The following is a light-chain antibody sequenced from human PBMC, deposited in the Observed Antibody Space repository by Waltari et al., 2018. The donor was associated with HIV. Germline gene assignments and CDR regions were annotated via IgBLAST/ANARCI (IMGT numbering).Light chain of an antibody. CDR2: KAS. J-gene: IGKJ4*01. Sequence: DIQMTQSLSTLSASVGDKIIITCRASQIISNWLDWFQQKPGKAPKLRIYKASNLESGVPSRFSGSGSGTEFTLTINSLQPDDFATYFCQQYSSDPLTFGRGTRVEVK. CDR3: QQYSSDPLT. V-gene: IGKV1-5*03. CDR1: QIISNW.